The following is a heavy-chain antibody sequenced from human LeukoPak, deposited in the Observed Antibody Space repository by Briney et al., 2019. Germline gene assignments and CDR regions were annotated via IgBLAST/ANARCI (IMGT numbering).Heavy chain of an antibody. J-gene: IGHJ4*02. V-gene: IGHV6-1*01. CDR2: TIYRSEWHH. CDR1: GDSVSRTNVA. D-gene: IGHD3-16*02. CDR3: ATYRFDY. Sequence: SQALSLTCAISGDSVSRTNVAWNWIRQSPSGGLEWLGRTIYRSEWHHDYAVSMKGRITISPDTSRNQFSLQLNSVTPEDTAVYYCATYRFDYWGQGTPVTVSA.